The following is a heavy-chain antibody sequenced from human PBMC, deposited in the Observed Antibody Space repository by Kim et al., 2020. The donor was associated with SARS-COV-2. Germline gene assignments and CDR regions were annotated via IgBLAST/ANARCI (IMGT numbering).Heavy chain of an antibody. CDR3: ARVGRPGGWNPRDDAFDI. V-gene: IGHV4-30-4*01. CDR1: GGSISSGDYY. CDR2: IYYSGST. Sequence: SETLSLTCTVSGGSISSGDYYWSWIRQPPGKGLEWIGYIYYSGSTYYNPSLKSRVTISVDTSKNQFSLKLSSVTAADTAVYYCARVGRPGGWNPRDDAFDIWGQGTMVTVSS. J-gene: IGHJ3*02. D-gene: IGHD1-1*01.